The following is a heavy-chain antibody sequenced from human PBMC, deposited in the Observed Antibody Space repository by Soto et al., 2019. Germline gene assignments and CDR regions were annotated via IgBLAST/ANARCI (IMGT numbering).Heavy chain of an antibody. V-gene: IGHV3-74*01. D-gene: IGHD3-3*01. CDR1: GFTFSSYW. CDR2: INSDGSST. Sequence: GGSLRLSCAASGFTFSSYWMHWVRQAPGKGLVWVSRINSDGSSTSYADSVKGRFTISRDNAKNTLYLQMNSLRAEDTAVYYCARGRRGDFWSGYYLDYWGQGTLVTVSS. J-gene: IGHJ4*02. CDR3: ARGRRGDFWSGYYLDY.